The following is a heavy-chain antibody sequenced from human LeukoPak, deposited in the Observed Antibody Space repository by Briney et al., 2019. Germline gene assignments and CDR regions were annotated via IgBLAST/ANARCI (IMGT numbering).Heavy chain of an antibody. J-gene: IGHJ6*02. CDR2: INPSGGST. CDR3: AREYGDPRGMYYYGMDV. V-gene: IGHV1-46*01. CDR1: RYTFSNYD. D-gene: IGHD4-17*01. Sequence: ASVKVSCKASRYTFSNYDINWVRQAPGQGLEWMGIINPSGGSTSYAQKFQGRVTMTRDTSTSTVYMELSSLRSEDTAVYYCAREYGDPRGMYYYGMDVWGQGTTVTVSS.